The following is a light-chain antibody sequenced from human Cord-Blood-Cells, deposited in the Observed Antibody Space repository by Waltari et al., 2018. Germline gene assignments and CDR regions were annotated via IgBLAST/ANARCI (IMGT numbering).Light chain of an antibody. Sequence: DIQMTQSPSSLSASVGDRVTITCQASQDISNYLNWYQQKPGKAPTRLIYDASNLETGVPSRFSGSGSGTDFTFTISSLQPEDIATYYCQQYDNLPLTFGGGTKVEIK. CDR2: DAS. CDR3: QQYDNLPLT. J-gene: IGKJ4*01. CDR1: QDISNY. V-gene: IGKV1-33*01.